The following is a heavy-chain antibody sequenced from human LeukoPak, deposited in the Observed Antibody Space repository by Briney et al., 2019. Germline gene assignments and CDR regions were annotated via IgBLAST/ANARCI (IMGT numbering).Heavy chain of an antibody. Sequence: PGRSLRLSCAASGFIFSSYAMHWVRQAPGKGLEWVAFISSDGSNKYYADSVKGRFTISRDNSKNTLYLQMNSLGDEDTAVYYCDPHDSSSHFWGQRTLVTVSS. CDR2: ISSDGSNK. V-gene: IGHV3-30-3*01. D-gene: IGHD6-6*01. CDR3: DPHDSSSHF. J-gene: IGHJ4*02. CDR1: GFIFSSYA.